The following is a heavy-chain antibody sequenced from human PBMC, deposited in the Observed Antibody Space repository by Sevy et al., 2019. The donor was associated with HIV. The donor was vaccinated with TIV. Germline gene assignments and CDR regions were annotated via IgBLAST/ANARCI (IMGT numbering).Heavy chain of an antibody. Sequence: SETLSLTCAVYGGSFSGYYWSWIRQPPGKGLEWIGEINHSGSTNYNPSLKSRVTISVDTSKNQFSLKLSSVTAADTAVYYCARKIHDYSNYLYFDYWGQGNLVTVSS. J-gene: IGHJ4*02. CDR2: INHSGST. D-gene: IGHD4-4*01. CDR1: GGSFSGYY. CDR3: ARKIHDYSNYLYFDY. V-gene: IGHV4-34*01.